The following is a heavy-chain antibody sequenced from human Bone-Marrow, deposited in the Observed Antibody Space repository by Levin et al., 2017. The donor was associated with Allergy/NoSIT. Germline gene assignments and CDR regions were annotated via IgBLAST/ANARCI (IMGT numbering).Heavy chain of an antibody. CDR2: ISGGGGST. J-gene: IGHJ5*02. D-gene: IGHD3-10*01. Sequence: GGSLRLSCAASGFTFSSYAMSWVRQAPGKGLEWVSAISGGGGSTYYADSVKGRFTISRDNSKNTLYLQMNSLRAEDTAVYYCGQDKIRVSSGFDPWGQGTLVTVSS. V-gene: IGHV3-23*01. CDR3: GQDKIRVSSGFDP. CDR1: GFTFSSYA.